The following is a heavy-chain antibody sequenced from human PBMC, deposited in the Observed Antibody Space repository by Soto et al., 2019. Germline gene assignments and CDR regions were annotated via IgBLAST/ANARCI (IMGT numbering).Heavy chain of an antibody. V-gene: IGHV1-69*02. CDR2: IIPILGIA. CDR1: GGTFSSYT. Sequence: QVQLVQSGAEVKKPGSSVKVSCKASGGTFSSYTISWVRQAPGQGLEWMGRIIPILGIANYAQKFQGRVTITADKATSTAYMELSSLRSEDTAVYYCARVRSYDSRLDYWGQGTLVTVSS. D-gene: IGHD3-22*01. J-gene: IGHJ4*02. CDR3: ARVRSYDSRLDY.